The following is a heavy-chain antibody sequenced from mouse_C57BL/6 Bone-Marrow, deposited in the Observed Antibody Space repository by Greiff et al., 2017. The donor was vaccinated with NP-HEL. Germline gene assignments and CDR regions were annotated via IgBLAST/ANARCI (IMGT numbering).Heavy chain of an antibody. CDR3: AREANWDTVYDFDY. Sequence: EVQRVESGGGLVKPGGSLKLSCAASGFTFSSYAMSWVRQTPEKRLEWVATISDGGSYTYYPDNVKGRFPISRDNANNNLYLQMSHLKSEDTAMYYCAREANWDTVYDFDYWGQGTTLTVSS. CDR1: GFTFSSYA. CDR2: ISDGGSYT. D-gene: IGHD4-1*01. J-gene: IGHJ2*01. V-gene: IGHV5-4*01.